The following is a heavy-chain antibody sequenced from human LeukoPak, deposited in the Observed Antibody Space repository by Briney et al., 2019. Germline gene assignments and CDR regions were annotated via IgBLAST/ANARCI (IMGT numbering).Heavy chain of an antibody. J-gene: IGHJ4*02. CDR3: ARGVATNRYYFDY. D-gene: IGHD5-12*01. Sequence: ASVKVSCKASGGTSSSYAISWVRQAPGQRLEWMGWINAGNGNTKYSQKFQGRVTITRDTSASTAYMELSSLRSEDTAVYSCARGVATNRYYFDYWGQGTLVTVSS. CDR2: INAGNGNT. V-gene: IGHV1-3*01. CDR1: GGTSSSYA.